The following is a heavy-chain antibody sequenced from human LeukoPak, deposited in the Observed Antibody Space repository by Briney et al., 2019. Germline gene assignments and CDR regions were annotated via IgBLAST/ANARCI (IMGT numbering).Heavy chain of an antibody. CDR1: GFPVSSNY. CDR3: AAWGLMVTYGMDV. CDR2: IYSGGST. D-gene: IGHD2-8*01. J-gene: IGHJ6*02. V-gene: IGHV3-53*01. Sequence: GGSLELSCAASGFPVSSNYMSWVRQAPGKGLEGVSVIYSGGSTYYADSVKGRFTISRDNSKNTLYLQMNSLRAEDTAVYYCAAWGLMVTYGMDVWGQGTTVTVSS.